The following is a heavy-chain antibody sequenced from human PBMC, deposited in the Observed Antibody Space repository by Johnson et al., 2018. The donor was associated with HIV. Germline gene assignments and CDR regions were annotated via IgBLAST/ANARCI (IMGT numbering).Heavy chain of an antibody. D-gene: IGHD2-21*02. Sequence: QMQLVESGGGVVQPGRSLRLSCAASGFTFRSYSMHWVRQAPGKGLEWVAVISYGESNEYYADSVKGRFTISRDNSKNTLYLQMNSLRAEDTALYYCAKDIFSGACGGDCWGAFDIWGQGTMVTVSS. J-gene: IGHJ3*02. CDR1: GFTFRSYS. CDR2: ISYGESNE. CDR3: AKDIFSGACGGDCWGAFDI. V-gene: IGHV3-30-3*01.